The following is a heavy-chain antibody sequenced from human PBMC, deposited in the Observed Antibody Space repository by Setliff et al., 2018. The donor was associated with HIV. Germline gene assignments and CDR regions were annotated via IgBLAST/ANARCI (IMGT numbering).Heavy chain of an antibody. J-gene: IGHJ6*02. D-gene: IGHD3-3*02. CDR1: GFTFTSYW. CDR2: INQDGSEK. CDR3: TRKLAPGHGMDV. Sequence: PGGSLRLSCAASGFTFTSYWMIWVRQAPGKGLEWVANINQDGSEKNYVDSVKGRLTISRDNAKNSLYLQMDSLRVEDTTVYYCTRKLAPGHGMDVWGQGTTVTVSS. V-gene: IGHV3-7*01.